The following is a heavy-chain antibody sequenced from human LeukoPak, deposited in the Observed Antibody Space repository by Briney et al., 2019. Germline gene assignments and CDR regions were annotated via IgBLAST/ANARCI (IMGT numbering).Heavy chain of an antibody. CDR3: ARDFSRQWELLGVDAFDI. CDR2: ISVYNGNT. D-gene: IGHD1-26*01. Sequence: ASVKVSCKASGYTFTSYGISWVRQAPGQGLEWMGWISVYNGNTNYAQKFQGRVTMTTDTSTSTAYMELRSLRSDDTAVYYCARDFSRQWELLGVDAFDIWGQGTMVTVSS. J-gene: IGHJ3*02. V-gene: IGHV1-18*01. CDR1: GYTFTSYG.